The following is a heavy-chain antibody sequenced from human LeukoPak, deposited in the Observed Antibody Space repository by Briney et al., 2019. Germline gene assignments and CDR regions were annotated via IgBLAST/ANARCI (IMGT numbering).Heavy chain of an antibody. D-gene: IGHD1-1*01. V-gene: IGHV4/OR15-8*03. J-gene: IGHJ4*02. Sequence: PSETLSLTCAVSGGSISSSNWWGWVRQPPGQGLEWIGEIYHSGSPNYDPSLKSRVTISVDKSRNHFSLNLSSVTAADTAVYYCARVNINNWHSCDYWGQGTLVTVSS. CDR2: IYHSGSP. CDR3: ARVNINNWHSCDY. CDR1: GGSISSSNW.